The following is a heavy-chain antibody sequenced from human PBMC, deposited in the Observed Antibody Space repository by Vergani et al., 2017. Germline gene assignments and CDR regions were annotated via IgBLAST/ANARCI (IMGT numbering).Heavy chain of an antibody. CDR1: GLVFSDYT. CDR3: ADLYGDDGFSPF. J-gene: IGHJ4*02. V-gene: IGHV3-23*04. CDR2: ISGSATGGVT. Sequence: EVQLVESGGDLAQPGGSLTLSCVAYGLVFSDYTMSWVRQAPGRGLEWVSIISGSATGGVTYVADSVKGRFTIFRDNSKNTVFLQMHSLRAEDTAIYYCADLYGDDGFSPFWGQGTLVTVSS. D-gene: IGHD2-21*01.